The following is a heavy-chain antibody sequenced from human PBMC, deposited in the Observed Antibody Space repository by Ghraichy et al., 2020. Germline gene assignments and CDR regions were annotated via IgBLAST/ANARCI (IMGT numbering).Heavy chain of an antibody. J-gene: IGHJ3*02. CDR3: ARVGESITMIVVATPGAFDI. CDR1: GGSISSYY. CDR2: IYYSGST. D-gene: IGHD3-22*01. Sequence: SETLSLTCTVSGGSISSYYWSWIRQPPGKGLEWIGYIYYSGSTNYNPSLKSRVTISVDTSKNRFSLKLSSVTAADTAVYYCARVGESITMIVVATPGAFDIWGQGTMVTVSS. V-gene: IGHV4-59*01.